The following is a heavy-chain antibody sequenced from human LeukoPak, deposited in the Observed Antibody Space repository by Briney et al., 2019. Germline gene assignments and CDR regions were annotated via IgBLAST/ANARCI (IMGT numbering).Heavy chain of an antibody. CDR2: IRSKAYGGAT. Sequence: GGSLRLSCTASGFTFGDYAMSWFRQAPEKGLEWLGFIRSKAYGGATEYAASVKGRFTISRDDSKRIAYLQMNSLKTEGTAVYYCTREHDKYDSSGHFDYWGQGTLVTVSS. CDR3: TREHDKYDSSGHFDY. J-gene: IGHJ4*02. CDR1: GFTFGDYA. D-gene: IGHD3-22*01. V-gene: IGHV3-49*03.